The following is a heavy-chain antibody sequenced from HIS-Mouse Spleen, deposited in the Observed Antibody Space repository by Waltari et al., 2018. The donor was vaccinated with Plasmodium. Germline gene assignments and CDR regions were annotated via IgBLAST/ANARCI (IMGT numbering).Heavy chain of an antibody. Sequence: QVQLVQSGAEVKKPGASVKVSCKASGYTFTGYYMHWVRQAPGQGLEWMGWINPNSGCTNYAQKFQGSVTMTRDTSISTAYMELSRLRSDDTAVYYCAREQIPYSSSPYDAFDIWGQGTMVTVSS. CDR1: GYTFTGYY. J-gene: IGHJ3*02. D-gene: IGHD6-6*01. CDR2: INPNSGCT. CDR3: AREQIPYSSSPYDAFDI. V-gene: IGHV1-2*02.